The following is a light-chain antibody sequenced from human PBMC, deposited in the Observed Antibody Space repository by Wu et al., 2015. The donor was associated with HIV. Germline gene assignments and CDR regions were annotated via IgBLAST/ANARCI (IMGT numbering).Light chain of an antibody. Sequence: EIVMTQSPDTLSVSPGERATLSCRASQSVTYKLGWYQQKPGQAPRLLVYGASARATGIPARFSASGSETDFTLTISSVQSEDFAVYFCQQYNEWPRTFGQGTRVGNQT. V-gene: IGKV3-15*01. CDR3: QQYNEWPRT. CDR1: QSVTYK. CDR2: GAS. J-gene: IGKJ1*01.